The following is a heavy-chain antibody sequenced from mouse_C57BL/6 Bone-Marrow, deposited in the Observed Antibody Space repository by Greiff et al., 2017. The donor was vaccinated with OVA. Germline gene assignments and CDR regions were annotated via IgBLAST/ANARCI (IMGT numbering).Heavy chain of an antibody. D-gene: IGHD1-1*01. Sequence: VQLQQSGAELVRPGASVKLSCTASGFNITDDYMHWVKQRPEQGLEWIGWIDPENGDTEYASKFQGKATITADTSSNTAYLQLSSLTSEDTAVYYCTTALLITTVVATDAMDYWGRGTSVTVSS. CDR1: GFNITDDY. V-gene: IGHV14-4*01. J-gene: IGHJ4*01. CDR3: TTALLITTVVATDAMDY. CDR2: IDPENGDT.